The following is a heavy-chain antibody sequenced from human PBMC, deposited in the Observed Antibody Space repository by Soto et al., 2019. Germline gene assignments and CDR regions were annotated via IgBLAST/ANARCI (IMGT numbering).Heavy chain of an antibody. CDR3: AREPNYFDY. V-gene: IGHV1-18*01. CDR2: ISAYNGNT. Sequence: QVQLVQSVAEVKKPGASVKVSCKASGYTFTSYGISWVRQAPGQGLEWMGWISAYNGNTKYSQKLQGRVTMTTHTSTSTAYMELRSLRSDYTAVYYCAREPNYFDYWGQGTLVTVSS. J-gene: IGHJ4*02. CDR1: GYTFTSYG.